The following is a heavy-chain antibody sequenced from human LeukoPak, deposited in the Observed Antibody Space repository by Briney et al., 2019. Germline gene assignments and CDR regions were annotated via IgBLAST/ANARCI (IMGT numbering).Heavy chain of an antibody. V-gene: IGHV3-30*18. Sequence: GGSLRLSCAASGFTFSSYGMHWVRQAPGKGLEWVAVISYDGSNKYYADSVKGRFTISRDNSKNTLYPQMNSLRAEDTAVHYCAKDRFGNYDILTGPLGYWGQGTLVTVSS. J-gene: IGHJ4*02. D-gene: IGHD3-9*01. CDR1: GFTFSSYG. CDR2: ISYDGSNK. CDR3: AKDRFGNYDILTGPLGY.